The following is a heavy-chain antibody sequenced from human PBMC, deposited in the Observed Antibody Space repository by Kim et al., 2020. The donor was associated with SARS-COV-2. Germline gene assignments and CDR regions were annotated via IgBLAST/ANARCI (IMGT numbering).Heavy chain of an antibody. J-gene: IGHJ3*02. CDR3: ASSQYSSSWFLDAFDI. D-gene: IGHD6-13*01. Sequence: VKGRFTISRDNSKNTLYLQMNSLRAEDTAVYYCASSQYSSSWFLDAFDIWGQGTMVTVSS. V-gene: IGHV3-30*03.